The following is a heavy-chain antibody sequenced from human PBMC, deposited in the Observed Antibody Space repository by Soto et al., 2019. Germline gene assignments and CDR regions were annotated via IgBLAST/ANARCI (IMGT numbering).Heavy chain of an antibody. CDR2: IWYDGSKK. CDR1: GFTYTNYG. CDR3: ARDRANWFDP. J-gene: IGHJ5*02. V-gene: IGHV3-33*01. Sequence: GGSLRLSCAVSGFTYTNYGMHWLRQAPGKGLEWVAVIWYDGSKKYYADSVKGRFTISRDNSKNTLDLQMNDLRAEDTAVYYCARDRANWFDPWGQGTLVTVSS.